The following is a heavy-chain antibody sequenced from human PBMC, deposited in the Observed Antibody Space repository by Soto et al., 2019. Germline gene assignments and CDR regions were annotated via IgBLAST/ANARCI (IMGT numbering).Heavy chain of an antibody. Sequence: QLKLQESGPGLVKPSETLSLTCSVSGGSISYNSYYWGWIRQPPGKGLEWVGGIFYTGTTYHSPSLKDRVTISVDTSKNSFSLNLTSVTAADTAVYFCARLVVVAPVANAWGQGTLVTVAS. CDR3: ARLVVVAPVANA. J-gene: IGHJ5*02. V-gene: IGHV4-39*02. D-gene: IGHD2-2*01. CDR1: GGSISYNSYY. CDR2: IFYTGTT.